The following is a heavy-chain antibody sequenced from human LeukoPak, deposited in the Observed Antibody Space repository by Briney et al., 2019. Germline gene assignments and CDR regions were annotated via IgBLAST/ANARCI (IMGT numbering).Heavy chain of an antibody. CDR2: IKSKTDGGTT. V-gene: IGHV3-15*01. CDR1: GFTFSNAW. D-gene: IGHD2-2*01. CDR3: TTGYCSSSSCHRSLYFDY. Sequence: GGSLRLSCAASGFTFSNAWMIWVRQAPGKGLEWVGRIKSKTDGGTTDYAAPVKGRFTVSRDDSKNTLYLQMNSMKTEDTAVYYCTTGYCSSSSCHRSLYFDYWAQGTLVTVSS. J-gene: IGHJ4*02.